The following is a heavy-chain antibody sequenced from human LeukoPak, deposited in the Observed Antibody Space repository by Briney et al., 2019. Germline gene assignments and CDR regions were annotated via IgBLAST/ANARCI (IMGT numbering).Heavy chain of an antibody. CDR2: IYHSGST. V-gene: IGHV4-59*08. CDR3: ARRVDEAFDI. Sequence: PSETLSLTCTVSGGSISSYYWSWIRQPPGKGLEWIGSIYHSGSTYYNPSLKSRVTISVDTSKNQFSLKLSSVTAADTAVYYCARRVDEAFDIWGQGTMVTVSS. D-gene: IGHD2-15*01. J-gene: IGHJ3*02. CDR1: GGSISSYY.